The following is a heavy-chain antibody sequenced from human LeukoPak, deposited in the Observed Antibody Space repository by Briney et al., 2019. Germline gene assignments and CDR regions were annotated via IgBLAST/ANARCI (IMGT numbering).Heavy chain of an antibody. CDR3: ARGTAMVTSNFDY. D-gene: IGHD5-18*01. Sequence: ASVKVSCKASGYTFTSYYMHWVRQAPGQGLEWMGWINAGNGNTKYSQKFQGRVTITRDTSASTAYMELSSLRSEDTAVYYCARGTAMVTSNFDYWGQGTLVTVSS. CDR1: GYTFTSYY. CDR2: INAGNGNT. J-gene: IGHJ4*02. V-gene: IGHV1-3*01.